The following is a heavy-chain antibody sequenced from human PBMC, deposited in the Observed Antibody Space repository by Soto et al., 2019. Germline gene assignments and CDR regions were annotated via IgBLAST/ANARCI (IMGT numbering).Heavy chain of an antibody. Sequence: EVQLMESGGGLVQPGGSLRLSCAASGFTFSSYAMSWVRQAPGKGLEWVSVITGSGSTKYYADSVKGRFTISRDNSKNTLYLKMTSPRAEDTAVYYCARRGGALGYWGQGTLVTVSS. CDR3: ARRGGALGY. V-gene: IGHV3-23*01. CDR1: GFTFSSYA. J-gene: IGHJ4*02. CDR2: ITGSGSTK. D-gene: IGHD3-16*01.